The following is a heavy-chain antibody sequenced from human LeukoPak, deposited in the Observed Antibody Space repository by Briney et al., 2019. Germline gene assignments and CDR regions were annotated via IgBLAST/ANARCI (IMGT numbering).Heavy chain of an antibody. CDR3: AREMATTRIFDY. CDR2: IWYDGSNK. D-gene: IGHD5-24*01. J-gene: IGHJ4*02. CDR1: GFTFSSYG. Sequence: GRSLRLSCAASGFTFSSYGMHWVRQAPGKGLEWVAVIWYDGSNKYYADSVKGRFTISRDNSKNTLYLQMNSLRAEDMAVYYCAREMATTRIFDYRGQGTLVTVSS. V-gene: IGHV3-33*01.